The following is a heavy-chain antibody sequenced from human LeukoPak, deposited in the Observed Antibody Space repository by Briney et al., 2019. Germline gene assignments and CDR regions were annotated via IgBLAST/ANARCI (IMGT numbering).Heavy chain of an antibody. CDR3: ARSPYYGSGSYTY. V-gene: IGHV4-34*01. D-gene: IGHD3-10*01. CDR2: INHSGST. CDR1: GGSFSGYY. Sequence: SETLSLTCAVYGGSFSGYYWSWIRQPPGKGLEWIGEINHSGSTNYNPSLKSRVTISVDTSKNQFSLKLSSVTAADTAVYYCARSPYYGSGSYTYWGQGTLVTVSS. J-gene: IGHJ4*02.